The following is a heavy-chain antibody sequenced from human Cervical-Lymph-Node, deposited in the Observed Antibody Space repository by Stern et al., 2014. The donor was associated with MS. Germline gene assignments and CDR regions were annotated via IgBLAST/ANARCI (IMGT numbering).Heavy chain of an antibody. CDR2: LHAGTRNT. J-gene: IGHJ6*02. CDR3: ARGGSGSSNRFXXV. Sequence: QVQLVRSGAEVKKPGASVKGSCKASGYTFTSYAMHWVRQAPGHRLEWMGWLHAGTRNTKYSQKFQGRLTIPRDTSASTTYMELSSLRSEDTAVYYCARGGSGSSNRFXXVXGQGTTVPVS. V-gene: IGHV1-3*01. CDR1: GYTFTSYA. D-gene: IGHD6-19*01.